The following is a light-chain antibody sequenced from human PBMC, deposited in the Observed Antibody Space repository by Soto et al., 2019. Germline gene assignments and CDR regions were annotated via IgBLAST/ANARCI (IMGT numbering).Light chain of an antibody. V-gene: IGLV7-46*01. CDR2: NTN. CDR3: LLAYSGDREV. J-gene: IGLJ3*02. CDR1: TGAVTSGHY. Sequence: QAVVTQEPSLTVSPGGTVTLTCGSSTGAVTSGHYPYWFQQKPGQAPRTLISNTNNKHSWTPARFSGSLLGGKAALTLSGAQPEDEAGYYCLLAYSGDREVFGGGTKLTVL.